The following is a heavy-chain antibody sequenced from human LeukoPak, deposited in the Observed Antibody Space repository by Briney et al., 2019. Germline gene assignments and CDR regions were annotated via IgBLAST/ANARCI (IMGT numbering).Heavy chain of an antibody. J-gene: IGHJ4*02. V-gene: IGHV4-39*07. D-gene: IGHD6-13*01. CDR1: GGSISSSSYY. Sequence: PETLSLTCTVSGGSISSSSYYWGWIRQPPGKGLEWIGSIYYSGSTYYNPSLKSRVTISVDTSKNQFSLKLRSVTAADTAVYYCARDHSIAAAGTFDHWGQGTLVTVSS. CDR2: IYYSGST. CDR3: ARDHSIAAAGTFDH.